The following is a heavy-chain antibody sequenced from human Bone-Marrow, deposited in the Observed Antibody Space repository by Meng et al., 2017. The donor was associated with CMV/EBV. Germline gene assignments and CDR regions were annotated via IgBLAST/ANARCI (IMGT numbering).Heavy chain of an antibody. V-gene: IGHV3-20*04. CDR1: GFTFDDYG. CDR2: MNWNGGST. D-gene: IGHD4-11*01. J-gene: IGHJ6*02. Sequence: GGSLRLSCAASGFTFDDYGMSWVRQTPGKGLEWVSGMNWNGGSTGYADSVKGRFTISRDNAKNSLYLQMNSLRVEDTALYYCVREGDYNGYYYGMDVWGQGTTVTVSS. CDR3: VREGDYNGYYYGMDV.